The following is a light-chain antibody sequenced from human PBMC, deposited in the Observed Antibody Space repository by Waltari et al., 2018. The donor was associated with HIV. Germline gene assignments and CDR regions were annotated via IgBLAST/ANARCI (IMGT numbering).Light chain of an antibody. CDR1: NSTLGSTP. V-gene: IGLV1-44*01. Sequence: QSVLTQPPSASGTPGPRVTISCSGSNSTLGSTPVNWYQQLPGPAPQVLIYRNIQPPSGVPDRFSGSKSGTSASLAISGLQSEDEAEYYCATWDDSLNGYVFGAGTKVTVL. J-gene: IGLJ1*01. CDR2: RNI. CDR3: ATWDDSLNGYV.